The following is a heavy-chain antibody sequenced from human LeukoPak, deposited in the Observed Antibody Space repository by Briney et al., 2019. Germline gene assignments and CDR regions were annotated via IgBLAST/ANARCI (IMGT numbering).Heavy chain of an antibody. CDR1: GYTLTELS. V-gene: IGHV1-24*01. J-gene: IGHJ4*02. CDR2: FDPEDGET. Sequence: ASVKVSCKVSGYTLTELSMHWVRQAPGKGREWMGGFDPEDGETIYAQKFQGRVTMTEDTSTDTAYMELSSLRSEDTAVYYCATAGIAAAGVDYWGQGTLVTVSS. CDR3: ATAGIAAAGVDY. D-gene: IGHD6-13*01.